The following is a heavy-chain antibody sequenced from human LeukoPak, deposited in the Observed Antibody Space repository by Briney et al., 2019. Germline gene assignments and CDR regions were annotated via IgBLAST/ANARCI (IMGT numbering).Heavy chain of an antibody. V-gene: IGHV3-30-3*01. CDR1: GFTFNNYA. CDR3: ARLWSWGFDP. Sequence: PGRSLRLSCAASGFTFNNYAMHWVRQAPGKGLEWVAVVTYDGNNKYYTDSVKGRFTVSRDNSRNTVNLQMNSLRGEDTAVYYCARLWSWGFDPWGQGTLVTVSS. CDR2: VTYDGNNK. D-gene: IGHD5-18*01. J-gene: IGHJ5*02.